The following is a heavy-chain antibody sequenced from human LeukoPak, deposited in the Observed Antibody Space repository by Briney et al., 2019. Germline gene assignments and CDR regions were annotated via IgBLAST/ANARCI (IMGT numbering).Heavy chain of an antibody. D-gene: IGHD3-10*01. CDR2: INHSGST. Sequence: PSETLSLTCAVYGGSFSGYYWSWLRQPPGKGLEWIGEINHSGSTNYSPSLKCRVTISVDTSKNQFSLKLSSVTAADTAVYYCARGYGSGSYYNVRPFDYWGQGTLVTVSS. J-gene: IGHJ4*02. V-gene: IGHV4-34*01. CDR3: ARGYGSGSYYNVRPFDY. CDR1: GGSFSGYY.